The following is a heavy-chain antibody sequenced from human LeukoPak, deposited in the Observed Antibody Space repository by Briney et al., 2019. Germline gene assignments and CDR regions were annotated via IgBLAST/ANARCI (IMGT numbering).Heavy chain of an antibody. V-gene: IGHV4-59*08. Sequence: PSETLSLTCTVSGGSISSYYWSWIRQPPGKGLEWIGYIYYSGSTNYNPSLKSRVTISVDMSKNQFSLKLSSVTAADTAVYYCARRKMATIRNWNAFDIWGQGTMVTVSS. D-gene: IGHD5-12*01. CDR1: GGSISSYY. CDR3: ARRKMATIRNWNAFDI. CDR2: IYYSGST. J-gene: IGHJ3*02.